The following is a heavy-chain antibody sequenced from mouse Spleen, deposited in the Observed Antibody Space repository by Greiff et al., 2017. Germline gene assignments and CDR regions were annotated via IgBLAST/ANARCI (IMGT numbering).Heavy chain of an antibody. CDR2: IDPSDSYT. D-gene: IGHD2-10*02. V-gene: IGHV1-50*01. CDR3: APTLDYAMDY. J-gene: IGHJ4*01. CDR1: GYTFTSYW. Sequence: QVQLQQPGAELVKPGASVKLSCKASGYTFTSYWMQWVTQRPGQGLEWIGEIDPSDSYTNYNQKFKGKATLTVDTSSSTAYMQLSSLTSEDSAVYYCAPTLDYAMDYWGQGTSVTVSS.